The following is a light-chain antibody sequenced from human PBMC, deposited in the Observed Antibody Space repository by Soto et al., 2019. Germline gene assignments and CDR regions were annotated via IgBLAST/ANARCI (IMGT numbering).Light chain of an antibody. J-gene: IGLJ1*01. CDR2: EVN. V-gene: IGLV2-23*02. Sequence: QSMLTQPASVSGSPGQSITISCAGTGSDVGAYNLVSWYQQHPGKGPKLIICEVNTRPSGISNRFSGSKSGDTASLTISGLQAEDEADYFCCSYSGTFAYVFVTGTKVTVL. CDR3: CSYSGTFAYV. CDR1: GSDVGAYNL.